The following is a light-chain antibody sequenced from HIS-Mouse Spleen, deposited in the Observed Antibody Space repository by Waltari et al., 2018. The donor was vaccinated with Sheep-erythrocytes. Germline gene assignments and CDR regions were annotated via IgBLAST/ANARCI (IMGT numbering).Light chain of an antibody. CDR2: LGS. CDR3: MQALQTPIFT. Sequence: DIVMTQSPLSLPVTPGEPASISCRSSQSLLHSNGYNYLDWYLQKPGQSPQLLIYLGSNRASGVPDRFSVSGSGTDFTLKISRVEAEDVGVYYCMQALQTPIFTFGPGTKVDIK. J-gene: IGKJ3*01. CDR1: QSLLHSNGYNY. V-gene: IGKV2-28*01.